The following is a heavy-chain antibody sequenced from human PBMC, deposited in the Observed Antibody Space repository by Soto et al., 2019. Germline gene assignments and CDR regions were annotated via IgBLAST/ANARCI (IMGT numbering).Heavy chain of an antibody. Sequence: VVSLRLSCAASGFTVSSNYMSWVRQGPGKGLEWVSVIYSGGSTYYAYSVKGRFTISRDNSKNTLYLQMNSLRAEDTAVYYCAGDMYYYDSSGYYTDYWGQGTLVTVSS. D-gene: IGHD3-22*01. V-gene: IGHV3-53*01. J-gene: IGHJ4*02. CDR3: AGDMYYYDSSGYYTDY. CDR1: GFTVSSNY. CDR2: IYSGGST.